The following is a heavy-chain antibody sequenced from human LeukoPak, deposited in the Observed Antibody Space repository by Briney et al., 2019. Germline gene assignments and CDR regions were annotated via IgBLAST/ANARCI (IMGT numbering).Heavy chain of an antibody. Sequence: PGGSLRLSCAASGFTFSSYGMSWVRQAPGKGLEWVSAISGSGGSTYYADSVKGRFTISRDNSKNTLYLQMNSLRAEDTAVYYCAKVRYNYYDSSGYRVRGLGYYFDYWGQGTLVTVSS. CDR3: AKVRYNYYDSSGYRVRGLGYYFDY. CDR2: ISGSGGST. CDR1: GFTFSSYG. V-gene: IGHV3-23*01. D-gene: IGHD3-22*01. J-gene: IGHJ4*02.